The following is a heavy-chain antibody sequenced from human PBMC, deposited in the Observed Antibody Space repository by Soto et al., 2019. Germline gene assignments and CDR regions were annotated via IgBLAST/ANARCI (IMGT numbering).Heavy chain of an antibody. V-gene: IGHV3-33*01. Sequence: PWGALRFSCASSVFTFSIYGMHRVRQAPGKGLEWVAVIWYDGSNKYYADSVKGRFTISRDNSKNTLYLQMNSLRAEDTAVYYCATTRVVTAHFDYWGQGTLVTVSS. J-gene: IGHJ4*02. CDR2: IWYDGSNK. CDR3: ATTRVVTAHFDY. D-gene: IGHD2-21*02. CDR1: VFTFSIYG.